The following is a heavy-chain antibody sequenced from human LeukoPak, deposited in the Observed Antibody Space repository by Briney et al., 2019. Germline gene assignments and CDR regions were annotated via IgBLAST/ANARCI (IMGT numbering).Heavy chain of an antibody. J-gene: IGHJ4*02. D-gene: IGHD1-26*01. V-gene: IGHV4-39*01. CDR2: FYYSGST. CDR3: ARGLGAITPTDC. CDR1: GGSISSSSYY. Sequence: KPAETLSLTCTVSGGSISSSSYYWGWIRQPPGKGLEWIGSFYYSGSTYYNPSLKSRVTISVDTSKNQFSLKLSSVTAADTAVYYCARGLGAITPTDCWGQGTLVTVSS.